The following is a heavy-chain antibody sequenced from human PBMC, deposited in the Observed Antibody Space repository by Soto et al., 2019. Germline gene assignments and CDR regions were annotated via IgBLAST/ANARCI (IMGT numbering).Heavy chain of an antibody. CDR3: ATFSTPH. Sequence: PGGSLRLSCAASGFTFSSYSMNWVRQAPGKGLEWVSYISSSSSTIYYADTVKGRFTISRDNAKNSLYLKMNSLRAEDTAVYYCATFSTPHWGQGTLVTVSS. V-gene: IGHV3-48*01. CDR2: ISSSSSTI. J-gene: IGHJ4*02. CDR1: GFTFSSYS.